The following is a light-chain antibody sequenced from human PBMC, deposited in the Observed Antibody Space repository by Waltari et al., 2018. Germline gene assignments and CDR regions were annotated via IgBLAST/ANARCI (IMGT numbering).Light chain of an antibody. J-gene: IGKJ5*01. V-gene: IGKV3-11*01. Sequence: EIVLTQSPATLSLSPGERATLSCRASQSVSSNLAWYQQKPGQAPRLLIYDASNRATGIPARVSGSGSGTDFTLTISSLEPEDFAVYYCQQRSNWLLTFGQGTRLEIK. CDR1: QSVSSN. CDR2: DAS. CDR3: QQRSNWLLT.